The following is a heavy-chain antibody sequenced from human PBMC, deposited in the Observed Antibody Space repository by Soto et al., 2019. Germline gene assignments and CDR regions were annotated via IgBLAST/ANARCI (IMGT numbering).Heavy chain of an antibody. Sequence: SETLSLTCAVSGYSISSGYYWGWIRQPPGKGLEWIGSIYHSGSTYYKPSLKRRVTISVDTSKNQFSLRLGSVTAADTAVYYCAGGVEAPAVVESCFDPWAREPWSPSPQ. CDR1: GYSISSGYY. D-gene: IGHD5-18*01. CDR3: AGGVEAPAVVESCFDP. J-gene: IGHJ5*02. CDR2: IYHSGST. V-gene: IGHV4-38-2*01.